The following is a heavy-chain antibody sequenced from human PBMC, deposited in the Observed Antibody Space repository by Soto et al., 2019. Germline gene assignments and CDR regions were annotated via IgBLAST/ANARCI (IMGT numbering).Heavy chain of an antibody. J-gene: IGHJ4*02. V-gene: IGHV4-39*01. CDR2: IDNSGTT. CDR1: GGSISRSSFY. D-gene: IGHD3-22*01. Sequence: QVQLQESGPGMVKPSETLSLTCTVSGGSISRSSFYWGWIRQPPGQGLERIGIIDNSGTTYYTPSLKSRVNISVDTSKNQFSLKLISVTAADTDVYYCARIHSTGVNLRGLFDYWGQGTLVTVSS. CDR3: ARIHSTGVNLRGLFDY.